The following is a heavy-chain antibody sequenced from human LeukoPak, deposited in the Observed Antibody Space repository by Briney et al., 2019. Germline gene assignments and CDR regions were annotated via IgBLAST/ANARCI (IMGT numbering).Heavy chain of an antibody. CDR3: ATIKRGSIFGHFDF. J-gene: IGHJ4*02. CDR2: VRDKGTT. Sequence: SETLSLTCTVSGDSISNHYWSWIRQPPGMGLEWIGYVRDKGTTKDNPSLSSRVTLSADTSKSQLSLGLSSVTAADTAVYYCATIKRGSIFGHFDFWGQGILVTVSS. CDR1: GDSISNHY. D-gene: IGHD5-18*01. V-gene: IGHV4-59*11.